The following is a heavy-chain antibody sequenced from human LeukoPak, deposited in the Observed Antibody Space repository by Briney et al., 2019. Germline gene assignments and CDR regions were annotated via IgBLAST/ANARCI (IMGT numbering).Heavy chain of an antibody. Sequence: ASVKVSCKASGYTFRSYAISWVRQAPGQGLEWMGWLSGDNGNTNYAQKLQGRVTMTTDTSTSTAYMELRSLRADDAAVYFCASIFGYNFGVFDYWGQGTLVTVSS. CDR3: ASIFGYNFGVFDY. V-gene: IGHV1-18*01. CDR2: LSGDNGNT. J-gene: IGHJ4*02. D-gene: IGHD5-18*01. CDR1: GYTFRSYA.